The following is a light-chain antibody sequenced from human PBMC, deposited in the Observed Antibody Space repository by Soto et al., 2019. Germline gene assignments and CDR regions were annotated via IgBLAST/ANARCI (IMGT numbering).Light chain of an antibody. V-gene: IGKV3-20*01. CDR3: HQYGSKPYT. Sequence: EIVLTQSPGTISVSPGERVTLSCRASQTITASYLAWYHQSPGQAPRLLIYGISIRAPGIPDRFSGSGSGSEFTLTIDSLESEDFGVFFCHQYGSKPYTFGQGTSLQI. CDR2: GIS. J-gene: IGKJ2*01. CDR1: QTITASY.